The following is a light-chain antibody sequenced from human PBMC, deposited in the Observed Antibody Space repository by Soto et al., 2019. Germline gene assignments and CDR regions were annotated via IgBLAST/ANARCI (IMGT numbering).Light chain of an antibody. J-gene: IGKJ1*01. V-gene: IGKV1-5*01. CDR3: QQYESYWT. CDR1: QSIIRW. CDR2: DAS. Sequence: DIQMTQSPSTLSASVGDRVTITCRASQSIIRWLAWYQQRPGKAPNLLIYDASNLESGVPSRFSGSGSGTEFTLTISSLQPDDFAIYYCQQYESYWTFGQGTKVDNK.